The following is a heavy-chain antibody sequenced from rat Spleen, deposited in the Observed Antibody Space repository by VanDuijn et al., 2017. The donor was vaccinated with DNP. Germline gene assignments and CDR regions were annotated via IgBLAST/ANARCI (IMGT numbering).Heavy chain of an antibody. D-gene: IGHD1-11*01. CDR3: ARGGKNYATWFAY. V-gene: IGHV5-7*01. J-gene: IGHJ3*01. Sequence: EVQLVESGGGLVQPGRSLKLSCAASGFTFSDYYMAWVRQTPKKGLEWVATISTSGSRTYYPDSVKGRFTISRDNAESSLYLQMNGLKSDDTATYYCARGGKNYATWFAYWGQGTLVTVSS. CDR1: GFTFSDYY. CDR2: ISTSGSRT.